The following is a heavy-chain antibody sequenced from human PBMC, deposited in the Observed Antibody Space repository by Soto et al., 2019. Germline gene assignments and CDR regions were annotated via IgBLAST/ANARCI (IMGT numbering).Heavy chain of an antibody. Sequence: GGSLRLSCAASGFTFSSYSMNWVRQAPGKGLEWVSSISSSSSYIYYADSVQGRFTISRDNSKNTLYLQMNTLRAEDTALYYCAKFLVVSGGSSGWPWLFENRAQRTLVTGSS. CDR1: GFTFSSYS. CDR3: AKFLVVSGGSSGWPWLFEN. D-gene: IGHD6-25*01. V-gene: IGHV3-21*04. J-gene: IGHJ4*02. CDR2: ISSSSSYI.